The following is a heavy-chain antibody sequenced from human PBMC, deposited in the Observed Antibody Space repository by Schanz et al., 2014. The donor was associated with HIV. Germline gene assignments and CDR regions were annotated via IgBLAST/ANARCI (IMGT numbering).Heavy chain of an antibody. CDR2: IYYSGNT. Sequence: QVQLQESGPGLVKPSQTLSLTCTVSGDSISSGGYYWSWIRQHPGKGLEWIGYIYYSGNTYYNPSLRGRVAIPVDPSKNQFSLSLGSVTAADTAIYFCARGSSGGDSAAEYFRHWGQGTLVTVSS. J-gene: IGHJ1*01. CDR3: ARGSSGGDSAAEYFRH. CDR1: GDSISSGGYY. V-gene: IGHV4-31*03. D-gene: IGHD2-21*02.